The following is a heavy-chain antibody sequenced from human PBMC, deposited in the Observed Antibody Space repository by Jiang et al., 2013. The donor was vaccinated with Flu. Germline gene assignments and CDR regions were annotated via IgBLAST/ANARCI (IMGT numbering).Heavy chain of an antibody. V-gene: IGHV4-39*07. CDR3: VRRNEGIESSGWYYYFDY. Sequence: GPGLVKPSETLSLTCAVYGGSVSTSGSYWGWIRQPPGEGLEWIGGIYYSGSAYYNPSLESRVTISIDTSKNQFSLKLSSVTAADTAFYYCVRRNEGIESSGWYYYFDYVGPGNLVTVSS. CDR1: GGSVSTSGSY. D-gene: IGHD6-19*01. J-gene: IGHJ4*02. CDR2: IYYSGSA.